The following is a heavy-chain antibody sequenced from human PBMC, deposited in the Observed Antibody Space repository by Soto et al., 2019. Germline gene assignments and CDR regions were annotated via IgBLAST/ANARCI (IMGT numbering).Heavy chain of an antibody. D-gene: IGHD3-9*01. V-gene: IGHV1-8*02. CDR1: GYTFTSFD. CDR3: ARVVLTCSYQINWFSP. J-gene: IGHJ5*02. CDR2: MNPNSGNT. Sequence: GASVKVSCKASGYTFTSFDINWVRQASGQGPEWMGWMNPNSGNTIYAQKFQGRVTMTRNTSINTAYMELSSLRSDDTALYYCARVVLTCSYQINWFSPRGQGTRVTVPQ.